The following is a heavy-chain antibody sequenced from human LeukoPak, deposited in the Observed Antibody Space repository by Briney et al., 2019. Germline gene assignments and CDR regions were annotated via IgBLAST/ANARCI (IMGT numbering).Heavy chain of an antibody. CDR1: GYTFTGYY. V-gene: IGHV1-2*02. CDR2: INPNSGGT. D-gene: IGHD2-8*01. Sequence: ASVKVSCKASGYTFTGYYMHWVRQAPGQGLEWMGWINPNSGGTNYAQKFQGRVTMTRDTSISTAYMELSRLRSDDTAVYYCARVNAERGGGYYYGMDVWGQGTTVTVSS. CDR3: ARVNAERGGGYYYGMDV. J-gene: IGHJ6*02.